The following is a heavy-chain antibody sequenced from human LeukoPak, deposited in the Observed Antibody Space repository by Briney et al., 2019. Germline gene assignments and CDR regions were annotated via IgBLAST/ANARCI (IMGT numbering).Heavy chain of an antibody. CDR3: ARGRRCTNGVRYNGNWFDP. J-gene: IGHJ5*02. V-gene: IGHV4-34*01. CDR2: INHSGST. Sequence: SETLSLTCAVYGGSFSGYYWSWIRQPPGKGLEWIGEINHSGSTNYNPSLKSRVTISVDTSKNQFSLKLSSVTAADTAVYYCARGRRCTNGVRYNGNWFDPWGQGTLVTVSS. CDR1: GGSFSGYY. D-gene: IGHD2-8*01.